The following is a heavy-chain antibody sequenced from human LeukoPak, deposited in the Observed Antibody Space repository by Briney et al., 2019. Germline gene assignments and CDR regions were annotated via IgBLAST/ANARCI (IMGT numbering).Heavy chain of an antibody. D-gene: IGHD1-26*01. Sequence: SVKVSCKASGGTFSSYAISWVRQAPGQGLEWMGRIIPIFGTANYAQKFQGRVTITTDESTSTAYMELSSLRSEDTAVYCCASSPAGIVGATIGQDYFDYWGQGTLVTVSS. V-gene: IGHV1-69*05. CDR2: IIPIFGTA. CDR1: GGTFSSYA. CDR3: ASSPAGIVGATIGQDYFDY. J-gene: IGHJ4*02.